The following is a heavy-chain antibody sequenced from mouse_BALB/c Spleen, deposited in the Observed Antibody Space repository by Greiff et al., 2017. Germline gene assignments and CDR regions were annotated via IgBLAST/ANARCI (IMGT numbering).Heavy chain of an antibody. CDR1: GYTFPSYW. J-gene: IGHJ4*01. CDR2: IYPGNSDT. Sequence: VQLQQSGTVLARPGASVKMSCKASGYTFPSYWLHWVKQRPGQGLEWIGAIYPGNSDTSYNQKFTGKAKLTAVTSTSTAYMELSSLTNEDSAVYYCTRTYYYGSSSPYYAMDYWGQGTSVTVSS. D-gene: IGHD1-1*01. V-gene: IGHV1-5*01. CDR3: TRTYYYGSSSPYYAMDY.